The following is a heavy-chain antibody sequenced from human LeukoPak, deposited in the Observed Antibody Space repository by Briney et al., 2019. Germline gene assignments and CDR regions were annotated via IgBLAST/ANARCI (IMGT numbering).Heavy chain of an antibody. CDR3: ARASAAAAAGTVIGWFDP. D-gene: IGHD6-13*01. Sequence: ASVKVSCKTSGYTFTGNFMHWVRQAPGQGPEWMGWINPNNGDTNYAQKFQGRVTMTRDTSISTAYMELSRLRSDDTAVYYCARASAAAAAGTVIGWFDPWGQGTLVTVSS. CDR1: GYTFTGNF. J-gene: IGHJ5*02. CDR2: INPNNGDT. V-gene: IGHV1-2*02.